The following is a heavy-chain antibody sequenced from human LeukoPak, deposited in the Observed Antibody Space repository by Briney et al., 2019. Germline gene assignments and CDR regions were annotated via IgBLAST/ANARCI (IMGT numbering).Heavy chain of an antibody. J-gene: IGHJ4*02. CDR3: ARGDNVRGVVDY. V-gene: IGHV4-59*01. CDR2: IYYSGST. Sequence: SETLSLTCTVSGGSISSYYWSWIRQPPGKGLEWIGYIYYSGSTNYNPSLKSRVTISVDTSKNQVSLKLSSVTAADTAVYYCARGDNVRGVVDYWGQGTLVTVSS. D-gene: IGHD3-10*02. CDR1: GGSISSYY.